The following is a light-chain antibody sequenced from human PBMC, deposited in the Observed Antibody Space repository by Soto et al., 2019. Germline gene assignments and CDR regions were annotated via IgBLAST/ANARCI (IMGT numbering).Light chain of an antibody. V-gene: IGLV2-14*01. Sequence: QSALTQPASGSGSPGQSIAISCTGTSSDVGGHNSVTWYQQHPGKAPKLMIYDVSNRPSGGSNRFSGSKSGNTASLTISGLQAEDEADYYCSSYTSSSTLVFGGGTKLTVL. J-gene: IGLJ3*02. CDR3: SSYTSSSTLV. CDR1: SSDVGGHNS. CDR2: DVS.